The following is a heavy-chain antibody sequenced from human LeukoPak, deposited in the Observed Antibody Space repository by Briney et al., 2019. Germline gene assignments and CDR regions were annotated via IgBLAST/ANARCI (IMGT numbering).Heavy chain of an antibody. J-gene: IGHJ3*02. CDR1: GYTFTSYG. V-gene: IGHV1-18*01. CDR3: ARRKEGPGAFDI. Sequence: ASVNVSCTASGYTFTSYGISWVRQAPGQGLEWMGWISAYNGNTNYAQKLQGRVTMTTDTSTSTAYMELRSLRSDDTAVYYCARRKEGPGAFDIWSQGTMVTVSS. CDR2: ISAYNGNT.